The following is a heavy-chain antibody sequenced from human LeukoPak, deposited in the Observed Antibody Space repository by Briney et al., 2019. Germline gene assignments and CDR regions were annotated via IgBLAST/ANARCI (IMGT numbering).Heavy chain of an antibody. Sequence: GRSLRLXCAASGFTFSSYGMHWVRQAPGKGLEWVAVIWYDGSNKYYADSVKGRFTISRDNSKNTLYLQTNSLRAEDTAVYYCAKTHSSSWRDYFDYWGQGTLVTVSS. CDR1: GFTFSSYG. CDR3: AKTHSSSWRDYFDY. J-gene: IGHJ4*02. V-gene: IGHV3-33*06. D-gene: IGHD6-13*01. CDR2: IWYDGSNK.